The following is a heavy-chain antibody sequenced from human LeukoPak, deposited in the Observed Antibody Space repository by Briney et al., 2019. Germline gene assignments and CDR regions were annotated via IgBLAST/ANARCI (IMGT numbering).Heavy chain of an antibody. Sequence: GESLKISCKGSGYSFTTYWIGWVRQMPGKGLEWMGIIYPGDSDTRYSPSFQGQVTISADKSISTAYLQWSSLKASDTAMYYCASSLVVAGSSVSGFDYWGQGTLVTVSS. V-gene: IGHV5-51*01. CDR2: IYPGDSDT. J-gene: IGHJ4*02. CDR3: ASSLVVAGSSVSGFDY. CDR1: GYSFTTYW. D-gene: IGHD6-19*01.